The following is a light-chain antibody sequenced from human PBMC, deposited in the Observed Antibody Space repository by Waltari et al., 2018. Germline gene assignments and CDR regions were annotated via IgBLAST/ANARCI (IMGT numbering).Light chain of an antibody. CDR2: WAS. CDR1: QSVLYSANNKNY. Sequence: DIVMTQSPDSLAVSLGERATINCKSSQSVLYSANNKNYLAWYQQKPGQPPKLLIYWASARESGVPDRFSGSGFGTDFTLTISSLQAEDVAVYYCHQYFTPPWTFGQGTKVEIK. CDR3: HQYFTPPWT. J-gene: IGKJ1*01. V-gene: IGKV4-1*01.